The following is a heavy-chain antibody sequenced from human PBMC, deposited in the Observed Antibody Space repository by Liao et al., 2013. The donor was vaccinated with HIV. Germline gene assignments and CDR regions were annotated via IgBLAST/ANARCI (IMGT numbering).Heavy chain of an antibody. J-gene: IGHJ4*02. CDR2: IYYDGST. D-gene: IGHD2-15*01. CDR3: ARGGRRALLGGFPQRY. V-gene: IGHV4-39*07. CDR1: GGSIDSNIYY. Sequence: QLQLQESGPGLVRPSETLSLTCTVSGGSIDSNIYYWGWIRQAPGKGLEWIGNIYYDGSTYYNPSLKSRVTVSADTSRNHFSLKLSSVTAADTAVYYCARGGRRALLGGFPQRYWGQGTLVTVSS.